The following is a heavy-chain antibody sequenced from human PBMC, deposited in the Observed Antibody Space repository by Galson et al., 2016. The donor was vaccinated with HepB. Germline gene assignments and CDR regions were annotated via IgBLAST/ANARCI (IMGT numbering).Heavy chain of an antibody. CDR2: ISPGDSDT. J-gene: IGHJ4*02. V-gene: IGHV5-51*01. CDR1: GYSFSSYW. D-gene: IGHD4-11*01. CDR3: ARRPPVTGRSGHYFDS. Sequence: QSGAEVKKPGESLKISCKGSGYSFSSYWIGWERQMPGKGLEWMGIISPGDSDTRYSPSFQGQVTISVDKAINTAYMQWSSLKASDSGIYYCARRPPVTGRSGHYFDSWGQGTLVTVSS.